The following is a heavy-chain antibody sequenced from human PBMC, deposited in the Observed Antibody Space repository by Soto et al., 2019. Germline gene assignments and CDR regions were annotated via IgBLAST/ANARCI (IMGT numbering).Heavy chain of an antibody. J-gene: IGHJ4*02. V-gene: IGHV4-31*03. D-gene: IGHD3-22*01. CDR2: IYYTGST. Sequence: PSENLYLTSTVSGGSISRGGYYWSWIRQHTGKGLEWIGHIYYTGSTYYNPSLKSRVTISQDTSKNQFSLKLDSVAAADTAVFYCVRLFYDISGHYQNYIDYWGQGTLGTVSS. CDR1: GGSISRGGYY. CDR3: VRLFYDISGHYQNYIDY.